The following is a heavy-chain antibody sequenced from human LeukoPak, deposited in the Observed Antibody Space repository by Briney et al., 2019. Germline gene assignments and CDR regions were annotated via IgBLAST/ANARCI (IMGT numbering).Heavy chain of an antibody. CDR1: GGSISSSSYY. Sequence: SETLSLTCTVSGGSISSSSYYWGWIRQPPGKGLEWIGSIYYSGSTYYNPSLKSRVTISVDTSKNQFSLKLSSVTAADTAVYYCARLGSLRGVGLDPWGQGTLVTVSS. D-gene: IGHD3-10*01. CDR3: ARLGSLRGVGLDP. J-gene: IGHJ5*02. CDR2: IYYSGST. V-gene: IGHV4-39*01.